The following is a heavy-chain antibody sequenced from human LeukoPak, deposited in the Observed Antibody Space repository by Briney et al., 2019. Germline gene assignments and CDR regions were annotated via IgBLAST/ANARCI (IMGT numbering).Heavy chain of an antibody. CDR1: GGSIGSYY. CDR2: IYYSGST. J-gene: IGHJ5*02. CDR3: ARQAGIAVAGMNWFDP. D-gene: IGHD6-19*01. V-gene: IGHV4-59*08. Sequence: SETLSLTCTVSGGSIGSYYWSWIRQPPGKGLEWIGYIYYSGSTNYHPSLKGRVTISVDTSKNQFTLKRSSVTATDTAVEYCARQAGIAVAGMNWFDPWGQGTLVTVSS.